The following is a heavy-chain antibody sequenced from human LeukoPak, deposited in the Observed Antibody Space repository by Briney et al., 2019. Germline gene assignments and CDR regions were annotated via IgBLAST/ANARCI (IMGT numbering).Heavy chain of an antibody. J-gene: IGHJ6*03. CDR1: GGWFSGFY. Sequence: SETLSLTCAVDGGWFSGFYWSWIRQTAGRGLEWIGEINQSENTNYNPSLTDYNPPLKSRVSISVDTSKKQLCLKLSSVTAAETGVYSCASVRHDPLEYGYYMDVWGKGTTVTVSS. CDR2: INQSENT. V-gene: IGHV4-34*01. D-gene: IGHD3-3*01. CDR3: ASVRHDPLEYGYYMDV.